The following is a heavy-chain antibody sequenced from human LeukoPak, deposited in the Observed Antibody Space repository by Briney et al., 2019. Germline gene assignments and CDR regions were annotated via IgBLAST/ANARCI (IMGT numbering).Heavy chain of an antibody. CDR1: GFTVSSNY. V-gene: IGHV3-66*02. D-gene: IGHD2-15*01. CDR3: ARSQLGMVAYFDY. Sequence: GGSLRLSCAASGFTVSSNYMSWVRQAPGKGLEWVSVIYSGGSTYYADSVEGRFTISRDNSKNTLYLQMNSLRAEDTAVYYCARSQLGMVAYFDYWGQGTLVTVPS. CDR2: IYSGGST. J-gene: IGHJ4*02.